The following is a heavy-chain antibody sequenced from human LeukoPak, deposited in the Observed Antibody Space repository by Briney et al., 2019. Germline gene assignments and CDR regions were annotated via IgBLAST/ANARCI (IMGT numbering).Heavy chain of an antibody. CDR3: AGGNNWNYGLNNWFDP. CDR2: IHHDGRI. J-gene: IGHJ5*02. Sequence: SETLSLTCDVSGGSIDSTNWWDWVRQPPGKGLEWIGEIHHDGRINYNPSLKSRVTLSVDKSKNQFSLRLSSVTAADTAVYYCAGGNNWNYGLNNWFDPWGQGTLVTVSS. CDR1: GGSIDSTNW. D-gene: IGHD1-7*01. V-gene: IGHV4/OR15-8*01.